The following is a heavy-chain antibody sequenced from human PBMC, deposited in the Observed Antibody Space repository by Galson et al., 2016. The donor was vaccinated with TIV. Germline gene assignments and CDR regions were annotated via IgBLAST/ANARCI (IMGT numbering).Heavy chain of an antibody. CDR3: ARHATPEGCFAYSWFDP. V-gene: IGHV4-39*01. Sequence: SETLSLTCTVSGGSISSSSYYWGWIRQPPGKGLEWIGSIYYRGSTSYNPSLKSRVTISVDTSTNQFSLKLTSVTAADTAVYYCARHATPEGCFAYSWFDPCGQGTLVIVSS. CDR2: IYYRGST. CDR1: GGSISSSSYY. D-gene: IGHD3-10*02. J-gene: IGHJ5*02.